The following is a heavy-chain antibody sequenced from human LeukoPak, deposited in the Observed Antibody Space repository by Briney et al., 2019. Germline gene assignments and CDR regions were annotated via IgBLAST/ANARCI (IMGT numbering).Heavy chain of an antibody. J-gene: IGHJ3*02. D-gene: IGHD3-22*01. CDR3: ARHVDAGYYDTRVDAFDI. CDR2: IYYSGST. CDR1: GGSISSYY. V-gene: IGHV4-59*01. Sequence: KPSETLSLTCTVSGGSISSYYWSWIRQPPGKGLEWIGYIYYSGSTNYNPSLKSRVTISVDTSKNQFSLKLSSVTAADTAVYYCARHVDAGYYDTRVDAFDIWGQGTMVTVSS.